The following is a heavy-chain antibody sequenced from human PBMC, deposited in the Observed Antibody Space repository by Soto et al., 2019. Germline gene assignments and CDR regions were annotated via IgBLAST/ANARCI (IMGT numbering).Heavy chain of an antibody. CDR1: GASFTDESYS. V-gene: IGHV4-30-2*01. Sequence: SETLSLTCTVCGASFTDESYSWSWIRQTPRKGLAWIWYTNHLETAFYNASSESRLTPSNDRTKNQVSLNLKLISADERAVACSARGGGFDSLDYWGPGTLVTVSS. CDR3: ARGGGFDSLDY. D-gene: IGHD3-10*01. J-gene: IGHJ4*02. CDR2: TNHLETA.